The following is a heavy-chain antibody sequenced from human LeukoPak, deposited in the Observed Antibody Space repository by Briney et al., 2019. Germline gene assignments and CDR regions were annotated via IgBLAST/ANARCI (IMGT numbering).Heavy chain of an antibody. J-gene: IGHJ4*02. CDR1: GGSISSYY. CDR3: ARDLAPMAY. V-gene: IGHV4-59*01. CDR2: IYYSGST. D-gene: IGHD3-10*01. Sequence: SETLSLTCTVSGGSISSYYWSWIRQPPGKGLEWIGYIYYSGSTSYSPSLKSRVTISVDTSKNQFSLKVTSVTAADTAVYYCARDLAPMAYWGQGTLVTVSS.